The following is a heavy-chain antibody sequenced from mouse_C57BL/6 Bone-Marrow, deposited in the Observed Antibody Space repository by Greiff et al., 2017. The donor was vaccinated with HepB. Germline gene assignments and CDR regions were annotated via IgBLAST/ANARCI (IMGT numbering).Heavy chain of an antibody. CDR2: IYPGDGDT. J-gene: IGHJ4*01. CDR3: ARSSSHYYAMDY. Sequence: VQLQQSGPELVKPGASVKISCKASGYAFSSSWVNWVKQRPGKGLEWIGRIYPGDGDTNYNGKFKGKATLTADKSSSTAYMQLSSLTSEDSAVYFCARSSSHYYAMDYWGQGTSVTVSS. V-gene: IGHV1-82*01. D-gene: IGHD1-1*01. CDR1: GYAFSSSW.